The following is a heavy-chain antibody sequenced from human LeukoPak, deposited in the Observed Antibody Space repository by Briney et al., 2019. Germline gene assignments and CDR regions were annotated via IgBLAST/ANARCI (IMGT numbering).Heavy chain of an antibody. Sequence: SETLSLTCTVSGGSISSYYWSWIRQPPGKGLEWIGYIYYSGSTNYNPSLKSRVTISVDTSKNQFSLKLSSVTAADTAVYYCARDYSDYADYWGQGTLVTVSS. J-gene: IGHJ4*02. CDR3: ARDYSDYADY. CDR1: GGSISSYY. V-gene: IGHV4-59*01. CDR2: IYYSGST. D-gene: IGHD4-17*01.